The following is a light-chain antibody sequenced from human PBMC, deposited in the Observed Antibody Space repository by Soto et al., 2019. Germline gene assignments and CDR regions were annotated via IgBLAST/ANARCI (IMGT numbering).Light chain of an antibody. V-gene: IGKV1-5*01. Sequence: DIQMTQSPSTLSASVGDRVTITCRASHSITNWLAWYQQKPGKAPKVLIYDVSTLGSGVPSRFSGSGSGTDFTLTISSLQPEDFATYYCQQSYSTLWTFGQGTKVDI. CDR2: DVS. J-gene: IGKJ1*01. CDR1: HSITNW. CDR3: QQSYSTLWT.